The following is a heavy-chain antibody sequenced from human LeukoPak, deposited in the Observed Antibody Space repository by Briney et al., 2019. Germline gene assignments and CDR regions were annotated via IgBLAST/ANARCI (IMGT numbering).Heavy chain of an antibody. CDR1: GGSISSSGYY. J-gene: IGHJ5*02. Sequence: SETLSLTCTVSGGSISSSGYYWGWIRQPPGKGLEWIASIYYSGSTYYNPSLKSRVTISVDTSKNQLSLKLSSLTAADTAVYYCARHEYSGSYYGLSWFDPWGPGTLVTVSS. D-gene: IGHD1-26*01. CDR3: ARHEYSGSYYGLSWFDP. V-gene: IGHV4-39*01. CDR2: IYYSGST.